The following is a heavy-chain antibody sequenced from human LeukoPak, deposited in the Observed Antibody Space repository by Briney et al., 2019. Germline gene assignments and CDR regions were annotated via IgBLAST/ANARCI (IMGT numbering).Heavy chain of an antibody. V-gene: IGHV4-59*01. Sequence: PSETLSLTCAVYGGSFSGYYWNWIRQPPGKGLEWIGYIYYSGSTNYNPSLKSRVTISVDTSKNQFSLKLSSVTAADTAVYYCARATAEWELKVFDPWGQGTLVTVSS. CDR1: GGSFSGYY. J-gene: IGHJ5*02. CDR3: ARATAEWELKVFDP. CDR2: IYYSGST. D-gene: IGHD1-26*01.